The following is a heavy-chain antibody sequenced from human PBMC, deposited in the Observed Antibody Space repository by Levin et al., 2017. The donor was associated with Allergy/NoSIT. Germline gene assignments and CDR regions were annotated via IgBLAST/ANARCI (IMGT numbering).Heavy chain of an antibody. V-gene: IGHV3-48*01. J-gene: IGHJ4*02. Sequence: RGESLKISCAASGFTFNFYSMNWVRQAPGKGLEWVSYISSSSSTIYYADSVKGRFTISRDNAKKLLYLQMNSLRAEDTAMYYCASVRYWDRGAYYDKLDYWGQGTLITVSS. CDR3: ASVRYWDRGAYYDKLDY. CDR2: ISSSSSTI. CDR1: GFTFNFYS. D-gene: IGHD3-16*01.